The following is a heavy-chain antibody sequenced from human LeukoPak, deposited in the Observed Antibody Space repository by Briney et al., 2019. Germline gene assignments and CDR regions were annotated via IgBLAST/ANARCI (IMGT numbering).Heavy chain of an antibody. D-gene: IGHD2-2*01. Sequence: SSVKASCKASGGTFSSYAISWVRQAPGQGLEWMGGIIPIFGTANYAQKFQGRVTITADESTSTAYMELSSLRSEDTAVYYCARGGYCSSTSCYSPFDYWGQGTLVTVSS. J-gene: IGHJ4*02. V-gene: IGHV1-69*01. CDR1: GGTFSSYA. CDR3: ARGGYCSSTSCYSPFDY. CDR2: IIPIFGTA.